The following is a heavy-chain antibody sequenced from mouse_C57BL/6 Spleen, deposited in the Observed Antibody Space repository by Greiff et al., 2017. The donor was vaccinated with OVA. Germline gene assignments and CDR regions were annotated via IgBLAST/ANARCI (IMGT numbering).Heavy chain of an antibody. V-gene: IGHV1-61*01. CDR3: ARARSQASVDY. Sequence: VQLQQPGAELVRPGSSVKLSCKASGYTFTSYWMDWVKQRPGQGLEWIGNIYPSDSETHYNQKFKDKATLTVDKSSSTAYMQLSSLTSEDSAVYYCARARSQASVDYWGQGTTLTVSS. D-gene: IGHD3-2*02. CDR1: GYTFTSYW. J-gene: IGHJ2*01. CDR2: IYPSDSET.